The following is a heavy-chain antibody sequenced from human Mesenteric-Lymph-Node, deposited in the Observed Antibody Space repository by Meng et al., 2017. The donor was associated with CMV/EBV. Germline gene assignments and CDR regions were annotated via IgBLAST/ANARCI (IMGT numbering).Heavy chain of an antibody. CDR2: IRSKANSYAT. D-gene: IGHD2-2*01. V-gene: IGHV3-73*01. CDR3: TRRKDCSSTSCYLWFDP. Sequence: FSGSAMHWVCQASGKGLEWVGRIRSKANSYATAYAASVKGRFTISRDDSKNTAYLQMNSLKTEDTAVYYCTRRKDCSSTSCYLWFDPWGQGTLVTVSS. J-gene: IGHJ5*02. CDR1: FSGSA.